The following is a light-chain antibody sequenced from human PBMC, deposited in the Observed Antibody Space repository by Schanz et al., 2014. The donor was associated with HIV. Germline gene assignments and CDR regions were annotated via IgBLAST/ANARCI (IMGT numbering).Light chain of an antibody. CDR2: KAS. J-gene: IGKJ4*01. CDR1: QSISSW. Sequence: DIQMTQSPSTLSASVGDRVTITCRASQSISSWLAWYQQKPGNAPKLLIYKASSLESGVPSRFSGSGSGTEFTLTISSLHPEDVATYYCQQAHSFPFALSFGGGTKVEIK. V-gene: IGKV1-5*03. CDR3: QQAHSFPFALS.